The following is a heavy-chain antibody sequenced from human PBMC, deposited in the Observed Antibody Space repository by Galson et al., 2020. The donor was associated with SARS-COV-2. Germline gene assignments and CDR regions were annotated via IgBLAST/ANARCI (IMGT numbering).Heavy chain of an antibody. D-gene: IGHD6-13*01. CDR2: TYYRSKWYN. CDR1: GDSVSSNSAA. V-gene: IGHV6-1*01. Sequence: SQTLSLTCAISGDSVSSNSAAWNWIRQSPSRGLEWLGRTYYRSKWYNDYAVSAKSRITINPNTSKNQFSLQLNSVTPEDTAVYYCARAIAAAGNYYYYGMDVWGQGTTVTVSS. CDR3: ARAIAAAGNYYYYGMDV. J-gene: IGHJ6*02.